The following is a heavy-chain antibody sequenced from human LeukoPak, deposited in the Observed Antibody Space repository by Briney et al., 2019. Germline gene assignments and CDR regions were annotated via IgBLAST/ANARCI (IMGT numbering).Heavy chain of an antibody. CDR2: SHPSGTT. CDR3: AREAERRIVN. V-gene: IGHV4-38-2*02. CDR1: GFSISSGYY. D-gene: IGHD1-1*01. J-gene: IGHJ4*02. Sequence: PSEDLSLTGVVSGFSISSGYYWGWIRQPPGRGLEWIVNSHPSGTTFYNSSLKSRVAMSIDTSKNQFSLKLVSVTAADTADYYCAREAERRIVNWGQGTLVTVSS.